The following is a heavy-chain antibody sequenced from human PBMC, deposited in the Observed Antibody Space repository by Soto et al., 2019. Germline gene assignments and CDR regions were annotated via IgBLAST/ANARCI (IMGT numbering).Heavy chain of an antibody. D-gene: IGHD6-13*01. Sequence: GGSLRLSCAASGFTFSSYAMSWVRQAPGKGLEWVSAISGSGGSTYYADSVKGRFTISRDNSKNTLYLQMNSLRAEDTAVYYCAKRESAPPSYSSSWYAYSRNTPHYWGQGTLVTVSS. CDR1: GFTFSSYA. CDR3: AKRESAPPSYSSSWYAYSRNTPHY. CDR2: ISGSGGST. J-gene: IGHJ4*02. V-gene: IGHV3-23*01.